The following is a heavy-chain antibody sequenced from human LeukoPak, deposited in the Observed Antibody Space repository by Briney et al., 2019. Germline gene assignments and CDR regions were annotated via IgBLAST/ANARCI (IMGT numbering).Heavy chain of an antibody. CDR1: GGSITTYY. V-gene: IGHV4-59*08. D-gene: IGHD3-10*01. CDR3: ARRGAPLYYYDP. CDR2: IYYSGST. Sequence: SETLSLTCTVSGGSITTYYWSWIRQSPGKGLEWIGYIYYSGSTNYNASLKSRVTISMDTSKNQFSLKLSSVTAADTAVYYCARRGAPLYYYDPWGQGTLVTVSS. J-gene: IGHJ5*02.